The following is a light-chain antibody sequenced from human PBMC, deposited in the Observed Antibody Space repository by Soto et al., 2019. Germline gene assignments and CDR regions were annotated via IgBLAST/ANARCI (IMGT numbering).Light chain of an antibody. V-gene: IGLV1-40*01. J-gene: IGLJ2*01. CDR3: QSYDSSLSGVV. CDR1: SSNIGAGYD. CDR2: GNS. Sequence: QSVLTQPPSVSGAPGPRVTISCTGSSSNIGAGYDGHWYQQLPGTAPKLLIYGNSNRPSGVPDRFSGSKSGTSASLAITGLQAEDEADYYCQSYDSSLSGVVFGGGTKLTVL.